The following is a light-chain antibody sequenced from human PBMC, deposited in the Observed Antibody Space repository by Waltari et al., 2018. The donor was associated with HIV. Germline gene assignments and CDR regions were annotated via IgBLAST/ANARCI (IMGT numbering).Light chain of an antibody. V-gene: IGLV3-25*03. CDR3: QSADTRNTYPPRV. Sequence: SYELTQPPSVSVSPGQTARITCSGHVLSKQYADWYHQKPGQAPVLVIYKDAKRPSGSPERFSGTSSGTTVTLTISGVQAEDEGDYYCQSADTRNTYPPRVFGGGTRLTVL. CDR1: VLSKQY. J-gene: IGLJ3*02. CDR2: KDA.